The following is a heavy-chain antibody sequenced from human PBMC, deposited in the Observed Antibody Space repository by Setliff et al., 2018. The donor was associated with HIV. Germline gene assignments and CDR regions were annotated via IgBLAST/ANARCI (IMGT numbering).Heavy chain of an antibody. CDR1: GGSISSNW. CDR2: IYHSGST. J-gene: IGHJ6*02. Sequence: SETLSLTCAVSGGSISSNWWSWVRQSPGKGLEWIGEIYHSGSTHYNPSLQSRVTISVDKSKSQFSLKLSSATAADTAVYYCARRLQFLEFLHGVGGLDVWGQGTTVTV. V-gene: IGHV4-4*02. CDR3: ARRLQFLEFLHGVGGLDV. D-gene: IGHD3-3*01.